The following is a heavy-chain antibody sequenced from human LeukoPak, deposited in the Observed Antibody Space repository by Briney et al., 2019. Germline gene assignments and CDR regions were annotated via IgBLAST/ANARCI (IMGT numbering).Heavy chain of an antibody. CDR3: ARGQPVAGNGAFDI. J-gene: IGHJ3*02. V-gene: IGHV1-8*01. CDR1: GYTFTSYD. Sequence: ASVKVSCKASGYTFTSYDINWVRQATGQGLEWMGWMNPNSGNTGYAQKFQGRVTMTRNTSISTAYMELSSLRSEDTAVYYCARGQPVAGNGAFDIWGQGTMVTVSS. D-gene: IGHD6-13*01. CDR2: MNPNSGNT.